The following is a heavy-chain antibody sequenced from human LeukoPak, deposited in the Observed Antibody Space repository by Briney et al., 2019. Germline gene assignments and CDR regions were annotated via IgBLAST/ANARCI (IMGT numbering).Heavy chain of an antibody. CDR1: GFTFSSYA. Sequence: GGSLRLSCAASGFTFSSYAMHWVRQAPGKGLEWVAVISYDGSNKYYADSVKGRFTISRDNSKNTLYLQMNSLRAEDTAVYYCARVESSGIVVVVAALPYWGQGTLVTVSS. CDR3: ARVESSGIVVVVAALPY. CDR2: ISYDGSNK. V-gene: IGHV3-30-3*01. J-gene: IGHJ4*02. D-gene: IGHD2-15*01.